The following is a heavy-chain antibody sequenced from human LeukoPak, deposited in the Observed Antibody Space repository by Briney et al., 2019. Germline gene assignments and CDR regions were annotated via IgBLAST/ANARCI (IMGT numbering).Heavy chain of an antibody. J-gene: IGHJ3*02. D-gene: IGHD4-17*01. CDR1: GFTFSSYG. CDR2: IRYDGSNK. CDR3: AKDSGYGDYLPKGGAFDI. V-gene: IGHV3-30*02. Sequence: GGSLRLSCAASGFTFSSYGMHWVRQAPGKGLEWVAFIRYDGSNKYYADSVKGRFTISRDSAKNSLYLQMNSLRAEDTALYYCAKDSGYGDYLPKGGAFDIWGQGTMVTVSS.